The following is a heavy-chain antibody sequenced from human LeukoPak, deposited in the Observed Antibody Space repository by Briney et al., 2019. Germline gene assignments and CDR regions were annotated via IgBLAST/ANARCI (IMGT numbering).Heavy chain of an antibody. CDR1: GFTFSSYW. J-gene: IGHJ4*02. V-gene: IGHV3-7*05. CDR2: IKQDGSEK. D-gene: IGHD2-21*02. CDR3: ARENTPAYCGGDCYPTIFDY. Sequence: AGSLRLSCAASGFTFSSYWMSWVRQAPGKGLEWVANIKQDGSEKYYVDSVKGRSTISRDNAKNSLYLQMNSLRAEDTAVYYCARENTPAYCGGDCYPTIFDYWGQGTLVTVSS.